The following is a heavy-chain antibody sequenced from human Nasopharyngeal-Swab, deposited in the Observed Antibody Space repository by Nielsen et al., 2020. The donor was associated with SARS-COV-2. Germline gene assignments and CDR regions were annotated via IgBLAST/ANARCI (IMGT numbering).Heavy chain of an antibody. D-gene: IGHD3-3*01. CDR2: IIPILGIA. J-gene: IGHJ3*02. Sequence: SVKVSCKASGGTFSSYAISWVRQAPGQGLEWMGRIIPILGIANYAQKFQGRVTITADKSTSTAYMELSSLRSEDTAVYYCARDPTDPYDFWSGYYTGGDAFDIWGQGTMVTVS. CDR3: ARDPTDPYDFWSGYYTGGDAFDI. V-gene: IGHV1-69*04. CDR1: GGTFSSYA.